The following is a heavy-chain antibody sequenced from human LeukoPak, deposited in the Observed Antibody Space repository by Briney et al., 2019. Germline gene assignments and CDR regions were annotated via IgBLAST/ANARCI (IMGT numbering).Heavy chain of an antibody. CDR3: ARERIDPMVGATTNFDY. D-gene: IGHD1-26*01. Sequence: ASVKVSCKASGGTFSSYAINWVRQAPGQGLEWMGGIIPIFGTANYAQKFQGRVTITADKSTSTAYMELSSLRSEDTAVYYCARERIDPMVGATTNFDYWGQGTLVTVSS. CDR1: GGTFSSYA. J-gene: IGHJ4*02. CDR2: IIPIFGTA. V-gene: IGHV1-69*06.